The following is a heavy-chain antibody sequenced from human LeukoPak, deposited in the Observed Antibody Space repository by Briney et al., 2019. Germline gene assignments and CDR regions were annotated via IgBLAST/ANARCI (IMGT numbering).Heavy chain of an antibody. Sequence: SETLSLTCTVSGGSISSYFWSWIRQPPGKGLEWIGYIYSTGSTNYNPSLRGRVTISVDTSKNQFSLKLRSVTAAGTAVYYCARRGAQPIWGQGTMVTVSS. V-gene: IGHV4-59*08. J-gene: IGHJ3*02. CDR2: IYSTGST. CDR3: ARRGAQPI. CDR1: GGSISSYF. D-gene: IGHD1-26*01.